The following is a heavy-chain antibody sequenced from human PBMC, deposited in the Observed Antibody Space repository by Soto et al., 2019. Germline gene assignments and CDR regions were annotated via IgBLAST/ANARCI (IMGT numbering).Heavy chain of an antibody. CDR2: SIPIFGTA. Sequence: QVQLVQSGAEVKKPGSSVKVSCKASGGTFSSYAIGWVRQAPGQGLEWMGGSIPIFGTANYAQKLQGRVTITADESTSTAYMELSSLRSEDTAVYYCARDLATAMAWLVGAFDIWGQGTMVTVFS. CDR3: ARDLATAMAWLVGAFDI. J-gene: IGHJ3*02. CDR1: GGTFSSYA. V-gene: IGHV1-69*01. D-gene: IGHD5-18*01.